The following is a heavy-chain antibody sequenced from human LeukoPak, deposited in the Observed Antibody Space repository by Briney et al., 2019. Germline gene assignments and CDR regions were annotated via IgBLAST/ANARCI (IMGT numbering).Heavy chain of an antibody. CDR3: ARALVSYYDFWSGYYTAVDY. J-gene: IGHJ4*02. D-gene: IGHD3-3*01. CDR2: INPNSGGT. Sequence: ASVKVSCKASGYTFTGYYMHWVRQAPGQGLEWMGRINPNSGGTNYAQKFQGRVTMTGDTSISTAYMELSRLRSDDTAVYYCARALVSYYDFWSGYYTAVDYWGQGTLVTVSS. CDR1: GYTFTGYY. V-gene: IGHV1-2*06.